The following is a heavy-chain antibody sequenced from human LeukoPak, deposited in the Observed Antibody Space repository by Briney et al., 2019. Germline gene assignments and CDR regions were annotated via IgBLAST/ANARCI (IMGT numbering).Heavy chain of an antibody. D-gene: IGHD2-2*01. CDR2: INPNSGGT. CDR3: ASEPRRYCSSTSCYYDY. Sequence: ASVKVSCKASGHTFTGYYMHWVRQAPGQGLEWMGWINPNSGGTNYAQKFQGRVTMTRDTSISTAYMELSRLRSDDTAVYYCASEPRRYCSSTSCYYDYWGQGTLVTVSS. CDR1: GHTFTGYY. J-gene: IGHJ4*02. V-gene: IGHV1-2*02.